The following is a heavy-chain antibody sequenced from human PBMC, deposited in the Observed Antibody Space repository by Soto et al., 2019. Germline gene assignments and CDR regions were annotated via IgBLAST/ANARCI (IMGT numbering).Heavy chain of an antibody. CDR2: IYHSGST. CDR3: AGGIAARPLGY. Sequence: QLQLQESGSGLVKPSQTLSLTCAVSGGSISSGGYSWSWIRQPPGKGLEWIGYIYHSGSTYYNPTLRRRVTISVDRSKNQFSLKLSSVTAADTAVYYCAGGIAARPLGYWGQGTLVTVSS. V-gene: IGHV4-30-2*01. J-gene: IGHJ4*02. CDR1: GGSISSGGYS. D-gene: IGHD6-6*01.